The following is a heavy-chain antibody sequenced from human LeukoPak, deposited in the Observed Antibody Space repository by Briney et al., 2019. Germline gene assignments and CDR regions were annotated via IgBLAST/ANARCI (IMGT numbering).Heavy chain of an antibody. CDR3: ARLNDGFDI. V-gene: IGHV5-51*01. CDR2: IDPGDSET. CDR1: GYRFTRYW. J-gene: IGHJ3*02. Sequence: GESLKISCKGSGYRFTRYWIAWVRQMPGKGLQWMGIIDPGDSETRYSPSFQAPVTITAEKSISTAYLQWSSLKASDTAMYYCARLNDGFDIWGQGAMVIVSS.